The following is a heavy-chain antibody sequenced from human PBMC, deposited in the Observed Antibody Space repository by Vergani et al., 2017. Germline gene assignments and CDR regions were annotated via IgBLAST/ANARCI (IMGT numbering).Heavy chain of an antibody. CDR1: GFTFSSYS. Sequence: EVQLVESGGGLIQPGGSLRLPCAASGFTFSSYSMNWVRQAPGKGLEWVSSISSSSSYIYYADSVKGRFTISRDNAKNSLYLQMNSLRAEDTAVYYCARDQWLDTDAFDIWGQGTMVTVSS. CDR2: ISSSSSYI. J-gene: IGHJ3*02. V-gene: IGHV3-21*01. D-gene: IGHD6-19*01. CDR3: ARDQWLDTDAFDI.